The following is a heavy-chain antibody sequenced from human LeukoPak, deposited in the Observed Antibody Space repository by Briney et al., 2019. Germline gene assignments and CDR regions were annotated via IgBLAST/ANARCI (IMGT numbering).Heavy chain of an antibody. V-gene: IGHV1-69*05. CDR3: ARDGGSMVRGVITGRYYFDY. J-gene: IGHJ4*02. CDR1: GGTLSSYA. CDR2: IIPIFGTA. D-gene: IGHD3-10*01. Sequence: GASVKVSCKASGGTLSSYAISWVRQAPGQGLEWMGRIIPIFGTANYAQKFQGRVTITTDESTSTAYMELSSLRSEDTAVYYCARDGGSMVRGVITGRYYFDYWGQGTLVTVSS.